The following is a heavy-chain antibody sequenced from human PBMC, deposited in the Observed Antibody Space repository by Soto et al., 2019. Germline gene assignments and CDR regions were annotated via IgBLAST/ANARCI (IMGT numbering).Heavy chain of an antibody. Sequence: ASVKVSCKASEYTFTSYTMHWVRQAPGQGLEWMGWINGGNGNTKYSQKFQGRVTITRDTSASTAYMELSSLRSDDTAVYYCARELQGLYYFDYWGQGTLVTVSS. V-gene: IGHV1-3*01. CDR3: ARELQGLYYFDY. J-gene: IGHJ4*02. D-gene: IGHD4-4*01. CDR1: EYTFTSYT. CDR2: INGGNGNT.